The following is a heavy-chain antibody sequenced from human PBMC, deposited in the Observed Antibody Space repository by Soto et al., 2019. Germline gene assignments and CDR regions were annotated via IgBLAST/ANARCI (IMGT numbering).Heavy chain of an antibody. CDR3: ARVGEGRGPDY. CDR1: GGSISSGGYY. J-gene: IGHJ4*02. V-gene: IGHV4-31*03. D-gene: IGHD3-10*01. Sequence: QVQLQESGPGLVKPSQTLSLTCTVSGGSISSGGYYWSWIRQHPGKGLEWIGYIYYSGSTYYNPSRKSXXTXSXXTSKNQFSLKLSSVTAADTAVYYCARVGEGRGPDYWGQGTLVTVSS. CDR2: IYYSGST.